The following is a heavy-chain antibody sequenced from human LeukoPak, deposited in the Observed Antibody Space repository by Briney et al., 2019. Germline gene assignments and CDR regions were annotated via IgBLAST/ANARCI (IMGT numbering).Heavy chain of an antibody. CDR1: GGSFSGYY. J-gene: IGHJ2*01. CDR3: AREGRYFDWTFQYWYFSL. V-gene: IGHV4-34*01. D-gene: IGHD3-9*01. Sequence: PSETLSLTCAVYGGSFSGYYWSWIRQPPGKGLEWIGEINHSGSTNYNPSLKSRVTISVDTSKNQFSLKLSSVTAADTAVYYCAREGRYFDWTFQYWYFSLWGRGTLVTVSS. CDR2: INHSGST.